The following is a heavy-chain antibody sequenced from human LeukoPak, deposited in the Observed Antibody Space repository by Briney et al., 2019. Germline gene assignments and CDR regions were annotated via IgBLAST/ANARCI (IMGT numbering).Heavy chain of an antibody. J-gene: IGHJ3*02. D-gene: IGHD6-13*01. V-gene: IGHV4-59*01. CDR3: ARDPTTQYSSSWYAFDI. Sequence: PSETLSLTCTVSGGSISSYYWSWIRQPPGKGLEWIEYIYYSGSTNYNPSLKSRVTISVDTSKNQFSLKLSSVTAADTAVYYCARDPTTQYSSSWYAFDIWGQGTMVTVSS. CDR2: IYYSGST. CDR1: GGSISSYY.